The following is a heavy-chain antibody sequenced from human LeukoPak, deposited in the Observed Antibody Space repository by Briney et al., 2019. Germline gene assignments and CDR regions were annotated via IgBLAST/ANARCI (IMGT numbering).Heavy chain of an antibody. CDR1: GGSISSYY. J-gene: IGHJ3*02. V-gene: IGHV4-4*07. CDR2: IYTSGST. D-gene: IGHD3-10*01. CDR3: ARGGILWFGELSPTSFDI. Sequence: SETLSLTCTVSGGSISSYYWSWIRQPAGKGLEWIGRIYTSGSTNYNPSLESRVTMSVDTSKNQFSLKLSSVTAADTAVYYCARGGILWFGELSPTSFDIWGQGTMVTVSS.